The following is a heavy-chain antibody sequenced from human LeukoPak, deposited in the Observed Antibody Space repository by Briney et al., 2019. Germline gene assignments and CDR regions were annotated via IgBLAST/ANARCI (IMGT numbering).Heavy chain of an antibody. J-gene: IGHJ4*02. CDR2: INPSGGRT. CDR3: ARDHATIGRYDY. Sequence: ASVKVSCKASGYTFSNYYMHWVRQAPGQGLEWTGTINPSGGRTTYAQKFQGRVTMTRDTSTRTVYMELRNLRSEDTAVYYCARDHATIGRYDYWGQGTLVTVSS. CDR1: GYTFSNYY. V-gene: IGHV1-46*01. D-gene: IGHD3-9*01.